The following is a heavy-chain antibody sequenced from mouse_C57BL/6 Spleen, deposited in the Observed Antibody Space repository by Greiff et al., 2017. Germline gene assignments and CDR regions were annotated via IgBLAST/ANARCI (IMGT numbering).Heavy chain of an antibody. CDR1: GYTFTSYW. V-gene: IGHV1-69*01. CDR2: IDPSDSYT. Sequence: QVQLQQPGAELVMPGASVKLSCKASGYTFTSYWMHWVKQRPGQGLEWIGEIDPSDSYTNYNQKFKGKSTLTVDKSSSTAYMQLSSLTSEDSAVYYCARSRFDGYYSLYWYFDVWGTGTTVTVSS. J-gene: IGHJ1*03. D-gene: IGHD2-3*01. CDR3: ARSRFDGYYSLYWYFDV.